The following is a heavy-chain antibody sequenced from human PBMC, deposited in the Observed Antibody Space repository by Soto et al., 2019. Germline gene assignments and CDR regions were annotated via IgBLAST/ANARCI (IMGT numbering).Heavy chain of an antibody. Sequence: PSEPLSLTCTVSGGSISSSSYYWGWIRQPPGKGLEWIGSIYYSGSTYYNPSLKSRVTISVDTSKNQFSLKLSSVTAADTAVYYCARQGAVAVRGFDPWGQGTLVTVSS. D-gene: IGHD6-19*01. CDR3: ARQGAVAVRGFDP. CDR2: IYYSGST. CDR1: GGSISSSSYY. J-gene: IGHJ5*02. V-gene: IGHV4-39*01.